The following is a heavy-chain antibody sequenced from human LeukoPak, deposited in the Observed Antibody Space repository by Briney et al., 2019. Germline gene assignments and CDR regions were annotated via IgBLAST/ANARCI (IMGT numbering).Heavy chain of an antibody. V-gene: IGHV1-69*05. CDR3: ARDTSWSGYSLGWFDP. CDR2: IIPIFGTA. CDR1: GGTFSSYA. Sequence: ASVKVSCKASGGTFSSYAISWVRQAPGQGLEWMGRIIPIFGTANYAQKFQGRVTINTDESTSTAYLELSSLRSEDTAVYYCARDTSWSGYSLGWFDPWGQGTLVTVSS. J-gene: IGHJ5*02. D-gene: IGHD3-3*01.